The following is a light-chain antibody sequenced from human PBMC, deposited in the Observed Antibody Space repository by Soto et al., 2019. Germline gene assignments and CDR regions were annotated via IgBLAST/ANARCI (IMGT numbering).Light chain of an antibody. V-gene: IGKV3-20*01. CDR3: QQYGSSLWP. CDR1: QGVTTN. CDR2: SAS. J-gene: IGKJ1*01. Sequence: DIVMTQSPCTLSVSQGERATLSCRAGQGVTTNFAWYQQKSGQSPRLLIYSASSRATGIPDRFSGSGSGAHYTLTISRLEPEDSAMYYCQQYGSSLWPFGQGTKVDI.